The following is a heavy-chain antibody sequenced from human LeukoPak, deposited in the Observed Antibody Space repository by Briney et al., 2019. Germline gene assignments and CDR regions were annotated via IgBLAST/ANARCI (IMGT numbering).Heavy chain of an antibody. J-gene: IGHJ6*02. CDR2: ISAYNGNT. CDR1: GYTFTSYG. Sequence: ASVKVSCKASGYTFTSYGISWVRQAPGQGLEWMGWISAYNGNTNYAQKLQGRVTMTTDTSTSTAYMELRSLRSDDTAVYYCARAYYGSGDYYYYGMDVWGQGTTVTVSS. CDR3: ARAYYGSGDYYYYGMDV. D-gene: IGHD3-10*01. V-gene: IGHV1-18*01.